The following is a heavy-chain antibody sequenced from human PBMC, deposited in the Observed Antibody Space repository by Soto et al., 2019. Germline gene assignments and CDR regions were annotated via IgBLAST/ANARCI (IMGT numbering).Heavy chain of an antibody. V-gene: IGHV1-18*01. CDR2: ISAYNVNT. D-gene: IGHD4-17*01. J-gene: IGHJ5*02. CDR1: GYTFTSYG. Sequence: ASVTVSCKASGYTFTSYGISWVRQAPGQGLEWMGWISAYNVNTNYAQKLQGRVTMATDTSTSTAYMELRSLRSDDTAVYYCARGNHDYGDYWFDPWGQGTLVTVSS. CDR3: ARGNHDYGDYWFDP.